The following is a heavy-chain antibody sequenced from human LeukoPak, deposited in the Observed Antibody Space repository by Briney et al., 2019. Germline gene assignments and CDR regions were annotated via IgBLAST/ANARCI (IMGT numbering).Heavy chain of an antibody. CDR1: GFTFSSYA. V-gene: IGHV3-23*01. J-gene: IGHJ4*02. CDR3: VDSSGDR. Sequence: GGSLRLSCAASGFTFSSYAMSWVRQAPRKGLEWVSAIGGSGGRSYYADSVKGRFTISRDNSKNTLYLQMNSLRAEDTAVYYCVDSSGDRWGQGTLVTVSS. CDR2: IGGSGGRS. D-gene: IGHD3-22*01.